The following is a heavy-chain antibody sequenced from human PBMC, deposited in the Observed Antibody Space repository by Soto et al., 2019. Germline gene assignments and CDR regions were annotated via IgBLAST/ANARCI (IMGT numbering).Heavy chain of an antibody. Sequence: ASVKVSCKASGYTFTSYAMHWVRQAPGQRLEWMGWINAGNGNTKYSQKFQGRVTITRDTSASTAYMELSSLRSEDTAVYYCASTGAHCGGDCYSGDYFDYWGQGTLVTVSS. CDR3: ASTGAHCGGDCYSGDYFDY. J-gene: IGHJ4*02. CDR1: GYTFTSYA. CDR2: INAGNGNT. V-gene: IGHV1-3*01. D-gene: IGHD2-21*01.